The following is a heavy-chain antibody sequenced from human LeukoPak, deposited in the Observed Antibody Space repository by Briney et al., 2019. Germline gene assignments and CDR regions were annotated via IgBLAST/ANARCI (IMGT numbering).Heavy chain of an antibody. D-gene: IGHD5-24*01. CDR3: ARGQWLPAV. Sequence: PSETLSLTCTVAGGSISSYYWSWIRQPPGKGLEWIGYIYYSGSTNYNPSLKSRVTISVDTSKNQFSLKLSSVTAADTAVYYCARGQWLPAVWGKGTTVTVSS. CDR1: GGSISSYY. V-gene: IGHV4-59*01. J-gene: IGHJ6*04. CDR2: IYYSGST.